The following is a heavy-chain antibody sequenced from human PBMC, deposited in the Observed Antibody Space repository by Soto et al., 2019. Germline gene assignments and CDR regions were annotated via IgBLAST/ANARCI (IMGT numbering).Heavy chain of an antibody. CDR1: GYPVTAYY. CDR3: ARGGGVGVAGSAAFDM. CDR2: INPVTGAA. Sequence: QLHLVQSGAVVKKPGASVTVSCSASGYPVTAYYMHWVRQAPGRGLEWMGGINPVTGAAKYTQTCQGGVTMTRDASTSTVFMELSAPTSGDTAVFYCARGGGVGVAGSAAFDMWGQGTVVTVSS. D-gene: IGHD3-3*01. J-gene: IGHJ3*02. V-gene: IGHV1-2*02.